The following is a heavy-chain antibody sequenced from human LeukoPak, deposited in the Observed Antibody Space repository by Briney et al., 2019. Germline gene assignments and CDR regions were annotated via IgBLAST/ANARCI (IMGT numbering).Heavy chain of an antibody. J-gene: IGHJ4*02. V-gene: IGHV4-38-2*02. D-gene: IGHD1-7*01. CDR1: GYSISSGYY. CDR2: INHSGST. CDR3: ARGAYNWNYVAQGRPFDY. Sequence: PSETLSLTCTVSGYSISSGYYWGWIRQPPGKGLEWIGEINHSGSTNYNPSLKSRVTISVDTSKNQFSLKLSSVTAADTAVYYCARGAYNWNYVAQGRPFDYWGQGTLVTVSS.